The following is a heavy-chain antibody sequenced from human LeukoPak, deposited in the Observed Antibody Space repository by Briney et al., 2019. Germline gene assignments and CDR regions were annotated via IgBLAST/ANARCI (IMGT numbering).Heavy chain of an antibody. V-gene: IGHV4-4*02. D-gene: IGHD7-27*01. Sequence: SGTLSLTCAVSGASITSHPWNWVRQPPGKGLEWIGEMHNSGTSTFKPSLRSRVIMFFDESKNHFSLKLNSVTAADTAVYYCARGGNWDFDYWGQGVLVIVSS. CDR3: ARGGNWDFDY. J-gene: IGHJ4*02. CDR1: GASITSHPW. CDR2: MHNSGTS.